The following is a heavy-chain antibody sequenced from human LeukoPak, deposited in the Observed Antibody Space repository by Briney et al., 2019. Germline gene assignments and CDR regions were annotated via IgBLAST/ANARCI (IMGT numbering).Heavy chain of an antibody. J-gene: IGHJ4*03. CDR2: TKYDGSEM. V-gene: IGHV3-7*05. Sequence: PGGSLRLSCAASGFTFKTYWMNWVPPPPGKGLQWGATTKYDGSEMFYVDSVKSRFTISRDNTKTSLYLRMNSLRAEDTALYYCARTSSGWGFDFWGDEALVTASS. CDR3: ARTSSGWGFDF. D-gene: IGHD6-19*01. CDR1: GFTFKTYW.